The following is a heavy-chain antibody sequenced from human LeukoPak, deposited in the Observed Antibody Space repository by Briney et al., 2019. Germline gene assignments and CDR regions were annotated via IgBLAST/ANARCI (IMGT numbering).Heavy chain of an antibody. D-gene: IGHD2-8*01. J-gene: IGHJ4*02. CDR1: GFTFSSYW. V-gene: IGHV3-74*01. CDR2: INSDGSCT. Sequence: GGSLRLSCAASGFTFSSYWMHWVRQAPGKGLVWVSRINSDGSCTSYADSVKGRFTISRDNAKNTLYLQMNSLRAEDTAVYYCARAQFYGVFDYWGQGTLVTVSS. CDR3: ARAQFYGVFDY.